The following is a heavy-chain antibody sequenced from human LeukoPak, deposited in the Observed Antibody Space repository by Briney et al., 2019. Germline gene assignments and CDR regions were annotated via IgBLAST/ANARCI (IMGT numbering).Heavy chain of an antibody. V-gene: IGHV4-34*01. CDR3: AREGHSGTYSDY. Sequence: GSLRLSCAASGFTFSSYAMSWIRQPPGMGLEWIGEIDHSGGTNYNPSLKSRATISVDTSKNQFSLNLSSVTAADTAVYYCAREGHSGTYSDYWGQGTQVTVSS. CDR2: IDHSGGT. J-gene: IGHJ4*02. CDR1: GFTFSSYA. D-gene: IGHD1-26*01.